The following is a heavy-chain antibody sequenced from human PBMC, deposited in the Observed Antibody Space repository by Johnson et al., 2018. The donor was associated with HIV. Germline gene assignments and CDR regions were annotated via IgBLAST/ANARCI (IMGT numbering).Heavy chain of an antibody. CDR1: GFTFSSYG. D-gene: IGHD6-19*01. Sequence: QVQLVESGGGVVQPGRSLRLSCAASGFTFSSYGMHWVRQAPGRGLEWAAFIWYDGSNERYADSVKGRFTISRDNSKNTLYLQMNSLRAEDTAVYYCASGIAVAGTLLDAFDIWGQGTMVPVSS. CDR2: IWYDGSNE. J-gene: IGHJ3*02. V-gene: IGHV3-33*01. CDR3: ASGIAVAGTLLDAFDI.